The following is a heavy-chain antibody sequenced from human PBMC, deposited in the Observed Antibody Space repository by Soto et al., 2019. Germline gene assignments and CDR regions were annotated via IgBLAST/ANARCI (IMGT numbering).Heavy chain of an antibody. D-gene: IGHD2-2*01. Sequence: QVQLVESGGGVVQPGRSLRLSCAASGFTFSSYVMHWVRQAPGKGLEWVAVISYDGSNKYYADSVKGRFTISRDNSKNTLYLQMNSLRAEDTAVYYCARYPQYCSSTSCYYFDYWGQGTLVTVSS. V-gene: IGHV3-30-3*01. CDR3: ARYPQYCSSTSCYYFDY. CDR1: GFTFSSYV. J-gene: IGHJ4*02. CDR2: ISYDGSNK.